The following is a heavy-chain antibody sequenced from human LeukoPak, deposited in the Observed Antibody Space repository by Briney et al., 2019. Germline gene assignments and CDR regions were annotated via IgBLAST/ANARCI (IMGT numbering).Heavy chain of an antibody. CDR2: ISYDGSNK. J-gene: IGHJ6*04. CDR1: GFTFSSYA. Sequence: GRSLRLSCAASGFTFSSYAMHWVRRAPGKGLEWVAVISYDGSNKYYADSVKGRFTISRDNSKNTLYLQMNSLRAEDTAVCFCARDVRAYSSGYGMDVWGKGTTVTVSS. CDR3: ARDVRAYSSGYGMDV. V-gene: IGHV3-30*04. D-gene: IGHD6-19*01.